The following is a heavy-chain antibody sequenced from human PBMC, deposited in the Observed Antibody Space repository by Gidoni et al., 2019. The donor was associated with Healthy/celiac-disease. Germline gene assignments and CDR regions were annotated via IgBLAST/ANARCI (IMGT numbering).Heavy chain of an antibody. V-gene: IGHV1-2*02. D-gene: IGHD3-3*02. J-gene: IGHJ6*02. CDR1: GYTVSGYY. CDR2: INPNSGGT. Sequence: QVQLVQSGAEVKKPGASVKVSCQASGYTVSGYYMHWVRQAPGQGLEWMGWINPNSGGTNYAQKFQGRVTMTRDTSISTAYMELSRLRSDDTAVYYCARVSIPQPYYYYYGMDVWGQGTTVTVSS. CDR3: ARVSIPQPYYYYYGMDV.